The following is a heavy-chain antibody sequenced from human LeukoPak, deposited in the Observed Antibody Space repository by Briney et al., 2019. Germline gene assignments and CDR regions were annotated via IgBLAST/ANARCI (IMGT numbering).Heavy chain of an antibody. CDR2: IGTASDT. J-gene: IGHJ6*03. Sequence: PGGSLRLSCAASGFTFSSFDMHWVRQPTGQGLEWVSTIGTASDTYYPGSVEGRFTLSRDNAKNSWYLQMNSLTAGDTAVYYCARGPPRGKYYYMDVWGKGTTVTVSS. CDR3: ARGPPRGKYYYMDV. CDR1: GFTFSSFD. V-gene: IGHV3-13*01. D-gene: IGHD1-1*01.